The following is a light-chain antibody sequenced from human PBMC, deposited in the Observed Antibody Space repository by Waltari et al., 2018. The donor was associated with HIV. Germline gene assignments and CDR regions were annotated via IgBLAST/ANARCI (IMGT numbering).Light chain of an antibody. CDR2: RND. CDR3: ASWDDNLGHWI. V-gene: IGLV1-47*01. Sequence: QPKMTQAPSASKTPGQRITMSCSGSKSTIGNNYIYWYQQIAGAAPRLVMARNDQRPAGVPDRFSGTKSGTSAFLAITGLRLDDEATYVCASWDDNLGHWIFGGGTKLTVL. CDR1: KSTIGNNY. J-gene: IGLJ2*01.